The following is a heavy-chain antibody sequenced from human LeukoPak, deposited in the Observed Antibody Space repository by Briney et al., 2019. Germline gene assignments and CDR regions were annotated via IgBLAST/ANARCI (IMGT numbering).Heavy chain of an antibody. V-gene: IGHV3-74*01. CDR1: GFTFGNYW. CDR2: ISDDGSSA. Sequence: PGGSLSLSCAASGFTFGNYWMHWVRQAPGKGLLWASRISDDGSSANYADSVQGRFTISRDNAKNTVYLQMHSLRAEDTAVYYCVSGYCSSTTCYRGAYWGQGTLVTVSS. J-gene: IGHJ4*02. D-gene: IGHD2-2*03. CDR3: VSGYCSSTTCYRGAY.